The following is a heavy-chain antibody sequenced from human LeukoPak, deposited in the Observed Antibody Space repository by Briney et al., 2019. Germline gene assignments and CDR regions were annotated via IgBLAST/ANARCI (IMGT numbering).Heavy chain of an antibody. CDR3: ARVRHGAFDI. CDR2: INHSGST. V-gene: IGHV4-59*01. CDR1: GVSISSYY. J-gene: IGHJ3*02. Sequence: SETLSLTCTVSGVSISSYYWSWIRQPAGKGLEWIGEINHSGSTNYNPSLKSRVTISVDTSKNQFSLKLSSVTAADTAVYYCARVRHGAFDIWGQGTMVTVSS.